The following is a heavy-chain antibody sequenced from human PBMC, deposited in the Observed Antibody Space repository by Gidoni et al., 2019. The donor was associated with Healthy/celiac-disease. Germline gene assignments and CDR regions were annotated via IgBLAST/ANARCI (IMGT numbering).Heavy chain of an antibody. CDR1: GGSISSGGYY. CDR3: ARERRTTVTTNWFDP. CDR2: IYYSGST. J-gene: IGHJ5*02. V-gene: IGHV4-31*03. D-gene: IGHD4-4*01. Sequence: QVQLQESGPGLVKPSQTLSHHCTVSGGSISSGGYYWSWILQQPVKGLEWIGYIYYSGSTYYNPSLKSRVTISVDTSKNQFSLKLSSVTAADTAVYYCARERRTTVTTNWFDPWGQGTLVTVSS.